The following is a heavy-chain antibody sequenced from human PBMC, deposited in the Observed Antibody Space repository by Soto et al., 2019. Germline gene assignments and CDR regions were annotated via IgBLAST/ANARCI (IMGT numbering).Heavy chain of an antibody. CDR2: ISSSGSTI. V-gene: IGHV3-48*03. J-gene: IGHJ3*02. CDR1: GFTFSSFE. D-gene: IGHD2-15*01. Sequence: EVQLVESGGGLVQPGGSLRLSCAASGFTFSSFEMNWVRQAPGKGLEWVSYISSSGSTIYYADSVKGRFTISRDNAKNSLYLQMNSLGAEDTAVYYCARDRFSLVVAATLGDAFDIWGQGTMVTVSS. CDR3: ARDRFSLVVAATLGDAFDI.